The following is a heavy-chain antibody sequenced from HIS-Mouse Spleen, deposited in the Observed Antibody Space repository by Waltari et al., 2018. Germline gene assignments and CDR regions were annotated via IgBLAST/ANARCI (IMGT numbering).Heavy chain of an antibody. V-gene: IGHV3-33*01. Sequence: GKQVGSGVTTGVVQPGRSLRLSCAASGFTFSSYGMHWVRQAPGKGLEWVAGIWYDGSDKYYADSVKGRFTISRDNCKNSLYLQMNSLGAEDTAVYYCARGEGNWDYWYFDLWGRGTLVTVSS. J-gene: IGHJ2*01. CDR3: ARGEGNWDYWYFDL. CDR1: GFTFSSYG. D-gene: IGHD7-27*01. CDR2: IWYDGSDK.